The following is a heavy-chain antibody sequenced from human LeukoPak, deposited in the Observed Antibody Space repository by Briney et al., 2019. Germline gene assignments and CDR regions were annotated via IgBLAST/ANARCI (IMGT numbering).Heavy chain of an antibody. Sequence: SETLSLTCTVSSGSISTSNYYRGWVRQPPGKGLEWIGEINHSGSTNYNPSLKSRVTISVDTSKNQFSLKLSSVTAADTAVYYCARGQKWLLPLDYWGQGTLVTVSS. V-gene: IGHV4-39*07. CDR3: ARGQKWLLPLDY. CDR2: INHSGST. D-gene: IGHD3-22*01. J-gene: IGHJ4*02. CDR1: SGSISTSNYY.